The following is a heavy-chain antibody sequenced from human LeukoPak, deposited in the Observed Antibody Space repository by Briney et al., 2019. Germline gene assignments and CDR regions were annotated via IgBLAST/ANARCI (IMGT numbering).Heavy chain of an antibody. Sequence: GGSLRLSCAASGFTFSGYGMNWVRQAPGKGLEWVSSITSSSSYIYYSDSVKGRFTISRDNANNSLYLQMNSLRAEDTALYYCARGFYGSGGYYPYYFDYWGQGTLVTVS. CDR1: GFTFSGYG. D-gene: IGHD3-10*01. CDR3: ARGFYGSGGYYPYYFDY. J-gene: IGHJ4*02. CDR2: ITSSSSYI. V-gene: IGHV3-21*04.